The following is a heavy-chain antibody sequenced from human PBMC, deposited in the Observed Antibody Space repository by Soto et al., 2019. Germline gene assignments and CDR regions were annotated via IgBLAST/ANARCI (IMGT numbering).Heavy chain of an antibody. Sequence: GGSLRLSCAASGSTFSSYSMTWVRQAPGKGLEWVSSISGSGTYIYYADSMKGRFTISRDNAKNSLYLQMNSLKAEDTAVYYCAREGDSRGWYHYWGQGTLVTVSS. CDR2: ISGSGTYI. CDR3: AREGDSRGWYHY. D-gene: IGHD6-19*01. J-gene: IGHJ4*02. V-gene: IGHV3-21*01. CDR1: GSTFSSYS.